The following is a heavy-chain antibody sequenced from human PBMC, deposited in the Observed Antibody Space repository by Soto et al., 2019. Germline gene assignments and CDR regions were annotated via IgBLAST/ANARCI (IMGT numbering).Heavy chain of an antibody. D-gene: IGHD3-3*01. CDR1: GFTFSSYA. V-gene: IGHV3-23*01. CDR2: MSGSGGST. Sequence: EVQLLESGGGLVQPGGSLRLSCAASGFTFSSYAMSWVRQAPGKGLEWVSAMSGSGGSTYYADSVKGRFTISRDNSKNTLYLQMNSLRAEDTAVYYCAKTVYYDFWSGPSRFDYWGQGTLVTVSS. J-gene: IGHJ4*02. CDR3: AKTVYYDFWSGPSRFDY.